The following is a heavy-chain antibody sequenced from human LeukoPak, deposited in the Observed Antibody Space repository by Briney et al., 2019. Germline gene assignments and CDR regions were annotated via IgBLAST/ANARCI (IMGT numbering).Heavy chain of an antibody. D-gene: IGHD3-3*01. CDR1: GGSFSGYY. V-gene: IGHV4-34*01. J-gene: IGHJ5*02. CDR2: INHSGST. CDR3: ARGRYYDFWSGYSFWFDP. Sequence: SETLSLTCAVYGGSFSGYYWSWIRQPPGKGLEWIGEINHSGSTNYNPSLKSRVTISVDTSKNQFSLKLSSETAADTAVYYCARGRYYDFWSGYSFWFDPWGQGTLVTVSS.